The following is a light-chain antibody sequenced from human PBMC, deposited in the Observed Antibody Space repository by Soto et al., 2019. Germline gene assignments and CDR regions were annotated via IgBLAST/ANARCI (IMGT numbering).Light chain of an antibody. V-gene: IGKV3-20*01. J-gene: IGKJ1*01. CDR2: GVS. CDR3: QQYGNSPRT. CDR1: QSVRSSY. Sequence: EIVLTQSPGTLSLSPGERATLSCRASQSVRSSYLAWYQQKLGQAPRLLIYGVSNRATGIPDRFSGSGSGTDFTLTISRLESEDCAVYYCQQYGNSPRTFGQGTKVEIK.